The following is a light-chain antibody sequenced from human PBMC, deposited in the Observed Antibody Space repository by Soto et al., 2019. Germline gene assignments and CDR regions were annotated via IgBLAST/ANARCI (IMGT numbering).Light chain of an antibody. J-gene: IGKJ1*01. CDR2: GAS. Sequence: EIVMTQSPATLSVSPGERATLSCRASQSVSSNLAWYQQKPGQAPRLLIYGASTRATGIPARFSGSGSGTEFTLTISSLQSEDFAVYFCQSYNDWPVFGQGTKVDI. CDR3: QSYNDWPV. CDR1: QSVSSN. V-gene: IGKV3-15*01.